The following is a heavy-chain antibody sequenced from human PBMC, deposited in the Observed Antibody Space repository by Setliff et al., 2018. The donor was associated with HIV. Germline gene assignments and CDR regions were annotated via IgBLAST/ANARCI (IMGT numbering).Heavy chain of an antibody. CDR2: IFASGST. D-gene: IGHD2-15*01. J-gene: IGHJ5*02. CDR3: ARHHYSNWFDP. CDR1: GGSISTYY. Sequence: SETLSLTCTVSGGSISTYYLTWIRQPAGKGLEWIGRIFASGSTNYNPSLKSRVTISVDTSKNQFSLKLSSVTAADTAVYYCARHHYSNWFDPWGQGTLVTVSS. V-gene: IGHV4-4*07.